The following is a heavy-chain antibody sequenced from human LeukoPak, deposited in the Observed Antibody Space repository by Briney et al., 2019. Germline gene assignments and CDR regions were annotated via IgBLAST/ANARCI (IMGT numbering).Heavy chain of an antibody. CDR2: ISWNSGSI. CDR1: GFIFNNYA. V-gene: IGHV3-9*01. D-gene: IGHD3-22*01. CDR3: AKYSIGYYRDY. J-gene: IGHJ4*02. Sequence: GGSLRLSCAGSGFIFNNYAMHWVRQPPGKGLEWVSGISWNSGSIDYADSVKGRFTISRDNAKNSLYLQMNSLRVEDTAVYYCAKYSIGYYRDYWGQGTLVTVSS.